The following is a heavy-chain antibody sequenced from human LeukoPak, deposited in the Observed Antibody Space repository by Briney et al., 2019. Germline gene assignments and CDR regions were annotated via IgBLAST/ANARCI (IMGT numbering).Heavy chain of an antibody. V-gene: IGHV4-34*01. D-gene: IGHD4-17*01. J-gene: IGHJ4*02. CDR3: ARGTRLRTKLGFDY. Sequence: SETLSPTCAVYGGAFSGYYWSWIRQPPGKGLEWIGEINHSGSTNYNPSLKSRVTISVDTSKNQFSLKLSSVTAADTAVYYCARGTRLRTKLGFDYWGQGTLVTVSS. CDR2: INHSGST. CDR1: GGAFSGYY.